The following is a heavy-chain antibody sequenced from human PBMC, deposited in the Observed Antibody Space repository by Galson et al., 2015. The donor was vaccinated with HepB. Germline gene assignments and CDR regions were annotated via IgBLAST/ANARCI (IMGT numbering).Heavy chain of an antibody. V-gene: IGHV3-30*18. CDR2: TSYDGSIE. CDR3: AKEHPPHYDYAWGSNRRFEMALGY. D-gene: IGHD3-16*02. CDR1: GFTFSTFG. J-gene: IGHJ4*02. Sequence: SLRLSCAASGFTFSTFGMHWVRQAPGKGLEWVAVTSYDGSIEYYADSVKGRFSISRDNSKNTLYLQMNSLRPEDTAVYYCAKEHPPHYDYAWGSNRRFEMALGYWGQGTLVTVSS.